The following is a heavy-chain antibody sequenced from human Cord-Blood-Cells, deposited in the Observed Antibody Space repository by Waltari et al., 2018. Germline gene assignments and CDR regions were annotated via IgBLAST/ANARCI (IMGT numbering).Heavy chain of an antibody. J-gene: IGHJ6*02. V-gene: IGHV3-21*01. CDR2: ISSSSSYI. D-gene: IGHD3-3*01. CDR1: GFTFSSYS. CDR3: ARADDFWSGYYYYYYGMDV. Sequence: EVQLVESGGGLVKPGGSLRLSCAASGFTFSSYSMNWVRQAPGKGLEWVSSISSSSSYIYYADSVKGRFTSSRDNAKNSRYLQMNSLGAEDTAVYYCARADDFWSGYYYYYYGMDVWGQGTTVTVSS.